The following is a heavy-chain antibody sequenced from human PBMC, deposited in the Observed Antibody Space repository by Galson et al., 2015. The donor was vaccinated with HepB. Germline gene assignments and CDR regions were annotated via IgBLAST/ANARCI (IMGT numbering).Heavy chain of an antibody. D-gene: IGHD5-12*01. Sequence: SLRLSCAASGFTFSSYGMHWVRQAPGEGLEWVAFIRYDGSNKYYADSVKGRFTISRDNSKNTLYLQMNSLRAEDTAVYYCALLVATQDHFDYWGQGTLVTVSS. CDR2: IRYDGSNK. V-gene: IGHV3-30*02. CDR3: ALLVATQDHFDY. CDR1: GFTFSSYG. J-gene: IGHJ4*02.